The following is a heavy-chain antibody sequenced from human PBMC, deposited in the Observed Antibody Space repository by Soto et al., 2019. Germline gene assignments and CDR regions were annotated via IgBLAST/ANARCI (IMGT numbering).Heavy chain of an antibody. CDR1: GFTFSIYA. CDR3: VKGEYYYDSSGYYPFDY. Sequence: PGGSLRLSCSASGFTFSIYAMHWVRQAPGKGLEYVSSISTNGGSTDYADSVKGRFTISRDNSKNTVYLQMRSLRVEDTAVYYCVKGEYYYDSSGYYPFDYWGQGTLVTVSS. V-gene: IGHV3-64D*06. CDR2: ISTNGGST. J-gene: IGHJ4*02. D-gene: IGHD3-22*01.